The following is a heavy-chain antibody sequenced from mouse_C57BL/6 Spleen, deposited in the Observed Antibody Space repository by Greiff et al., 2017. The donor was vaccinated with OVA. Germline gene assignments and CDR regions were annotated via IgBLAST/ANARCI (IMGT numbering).Heavy chain of an antibody. J-gene: IGHJ1*03. CDR3: ARPTTVVATPYWYFDV. Sequence: EVKLVESGPELVKPGASVKIPCKASGYTFTDYNMDWVKQSHGKSLEWIGDINPNNGGTIYNQKFKGKATLTVDKSSSTAYMELRSLTSEDTAVYYCARPTTVVATPYWYFDVWGTGTTVTVSS. CDR1: GYTFTDYN. D-gene: IGHD1-1*01. CDR2: INPNNGGT. V-gene: IGHV1-18*01.